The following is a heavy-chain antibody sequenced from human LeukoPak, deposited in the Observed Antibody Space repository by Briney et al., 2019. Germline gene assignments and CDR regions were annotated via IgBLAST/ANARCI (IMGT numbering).Heavy chain of an antibody. CDR2: IIPIFGTA. Sequence: ASVKVSCKASGGTFSSYAISWVRQAPGQGLEWMGGIIPIFGTANYAQKFQGRVTITADESTSTAYMELSSLRSEGTAVYYCARDLDQYSGRFGGFGHDFWGQGTLVTVSS. CDR3: ARDLDQYSGRFGGFGHDF. J-gene: IGHJ4*02. CDR1: GGTFSSYA. D-gene: IGHD1-26*01. V-gene: IGHV1-69*13.